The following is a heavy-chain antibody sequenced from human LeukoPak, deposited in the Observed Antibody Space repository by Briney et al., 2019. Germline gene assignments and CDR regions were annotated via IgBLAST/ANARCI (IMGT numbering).Heavy chain of an antibody. V-gene: IGHV3-21*01. Sequence: GGSLRLSCSASGFIFRNYGMHWVRQAPGKGLEWVSSISSSSSYIYYADSVKGRFTISRDNAKNSLYLQMDSLRAEDTAVYYCGSEKYGSSGYSTQVDCWGQGTLVTVSS. CDR2: ISSSSSYI. CDR3: GSEKYGSSGYSTQVDC. J-gene: IGHJ4*02. D-gene: IGHD3-22*01. CDR1: GFIFRNYG.